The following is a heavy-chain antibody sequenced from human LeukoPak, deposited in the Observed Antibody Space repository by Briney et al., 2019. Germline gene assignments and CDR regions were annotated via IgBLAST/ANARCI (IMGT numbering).Heavy chain of an antibody. D-gene: IGHD6-19*01. CDR3: ARGRGYSSGWYSSLGFDY. V-gene: IGHV4-39*07. CDR2: FYYSSNT. Sequence: SETLSLTCTVSGGSISSSSYYWGWIRPPPGKGLEWVGSFYYSSNTYYNPSLKSRVTISVDTSKNQFSLKLSSVTAADTAVYYCARGRGYSSGWYSSLGFDYWGQGTLVTVSS. CDR1: GGSISSSSYY. J-gene: IGHJ4*02.